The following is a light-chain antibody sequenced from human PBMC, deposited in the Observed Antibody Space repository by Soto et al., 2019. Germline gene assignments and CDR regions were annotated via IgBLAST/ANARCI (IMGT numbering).Light chain of an antibody. V-gene: IGKV1-5*01. CDR1: QSISSW. J-gene: IGKJ1*01. Sequence: DIQMPQSPSTLSASVGDRVTITCRASQSISSWLAWYQQKPGKAPKLLIYDASSLESGVPSRFSGSGSGTQFTLTVGSLQSDDCATYYCQQYNNYSRRTFGQRTEVEIK. CDR3: QQYNNYSRRT. CDR2: DAS.